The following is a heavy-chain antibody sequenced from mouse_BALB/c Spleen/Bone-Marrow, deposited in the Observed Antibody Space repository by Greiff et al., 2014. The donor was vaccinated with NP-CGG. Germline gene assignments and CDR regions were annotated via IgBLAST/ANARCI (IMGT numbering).Heavy chain of an antibody. J-gene: IGHJ4*01. D-gene: IGHD1-1*01. Sequence: EVQLVESGGGLVQPGGSRKLSCAASGFTFSSFGMHWVRQAPEKGLEWVAYISSGSSTIYYADTVKGRFTISKDNPKKVLFLKMTSLRSEDAAMYYCAAITTVVARYAMDYWGQGTSVTVSS. CDR2: ISSGSSTI. CDR3: AAITTVVARYAMDY. V-gene: IGHV5-17*02. CDR1: GFTFSSFG.